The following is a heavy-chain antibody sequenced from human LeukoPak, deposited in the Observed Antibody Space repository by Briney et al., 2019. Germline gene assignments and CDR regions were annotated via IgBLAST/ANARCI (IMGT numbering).Heavy chain of an antibody. V-gene: IGHV1-2*02. Sequence: ASVKVSCKASGYTFTGYYMHWVRQAPGQGLEWMGWINPNSGGTNYAQKFQGRGTMTRDTSISTAYMELSRLRSDDTAVYYCARDPVVVVVPAALYNWFDPWGQGTLVTVSS. CDR2: INPNSGGT. D-gene: IGHD2-2*01. J-gene: IGHJ5*02. CDR3: ARDPVVVVVPAALYNWFDP. CDR1: GYTFTGYY.